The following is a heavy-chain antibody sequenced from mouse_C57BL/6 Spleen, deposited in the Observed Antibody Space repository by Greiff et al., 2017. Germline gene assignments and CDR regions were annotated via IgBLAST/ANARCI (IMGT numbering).Heavy chain of an antibody. CDR3: ERGVYVDD. CDR1: GYAFSSYW. J-gene: IGHJ2*01. Sequence: VQGVESGAELVKPGASVKISCKASGYAFSSYWMNWVKQRPGKGLEWIGQIYPGDGDTNYNGKFKGKATLTADKSSSTAYMQLSSLTCEDSAVYFCERGVYVDDWGKGTTLTVSS. CDR2: IYPGDGDT. V-gene: IGHV1-80*01.